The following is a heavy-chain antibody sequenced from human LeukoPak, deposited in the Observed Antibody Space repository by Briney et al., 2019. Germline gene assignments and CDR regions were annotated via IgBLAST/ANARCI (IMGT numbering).Heavy chain of an antibody. Sequence: ASVKVSCKASGYTFTSYDVNWVRQATGQGLEWMGIINPSGGSTSYAQKFQGRVTMTRDTSTSTVYMELSSLRSEDTAVYYCARDRVGGSYSGGWFDPWGQGTLVTVTS. J-gene: IGHJ5*02. CDR2: INPSGGST. CDR3: ARDRVGGSYSGGWFDP. V-gene: IGHV1-46*01. D-gene: IGHD1-26*01. CDR1: GYTFTSYD.